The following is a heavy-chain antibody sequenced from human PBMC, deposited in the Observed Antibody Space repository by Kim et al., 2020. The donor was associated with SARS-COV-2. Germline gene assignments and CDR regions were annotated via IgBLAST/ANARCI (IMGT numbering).Heavy chain of an antibody. Sequence: ASVKVSCKASGYTFTGYYMHWVRQAPGQGLEWMGWINPNSGGTNYAQKFQGRVTMTRDTSISTAYMELSRLRSDDTAVYYCARVVGSSGYYYDRNDAFDIWGQGTMVTVSS. V-gene: IGHV1-2*02. J-gene: IGHJ3*02. CDR3: ARVVGSSGYYYDRNDAFDI. CDR1: GYTFTGYY. CDR2: INPNSGGT. D-gene: IGHD3-22*01.